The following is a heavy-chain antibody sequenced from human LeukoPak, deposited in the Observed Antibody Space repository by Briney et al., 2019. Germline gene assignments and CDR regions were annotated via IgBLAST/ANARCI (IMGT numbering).Heavy chain of an antibody. J-gene: IGHJ6*03. V-gene: IGHV1-46*01. CDR3: AREGSGTRGYYYYMDV. CDR1: GYTFTSYG. D-gene: IGHD1-1*01. Sequence: VASVKVSCKASGYTFTSYGISWVRQAPGQGLEWMGIINPSGGSTSYAQKFQGRVTMTRDTSTSTVYMELSSLRSEDTAVYYCAREGSGTRGYYYYMDVWGKGTTVTVSS. CDR2: INPSGGST.